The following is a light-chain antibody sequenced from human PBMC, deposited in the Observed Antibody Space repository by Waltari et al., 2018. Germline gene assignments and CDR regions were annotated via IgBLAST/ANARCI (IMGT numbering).Light chain of an antibody. V-gene: IGLV4-69*01. CDR2: VNSDGSY. Sequence: QLVLTQSPPASASLGASVTLTCTLSSAHRNHASAWLQRQPEKGPRYLMKVNSDGSYIKGDGIPVRFSGSSSGADRYLALSSLQSEDEAVYYCETGGFGLWKFGGGTRLTVL. J-gene: IGLJ2*01. CDR1: SAHRNHA. CDR3: ETGGFGLWK.